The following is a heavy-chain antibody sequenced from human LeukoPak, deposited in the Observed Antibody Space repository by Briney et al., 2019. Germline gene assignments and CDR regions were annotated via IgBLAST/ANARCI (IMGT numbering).Heavy chain of an antibody. D-gene: IGHD4-23*01. CDR3: ASDQSPTQMGDPDDYGGNPPRNFDY. Sequence: SETLSLTCAVYGGSFSGYYWSWIRQPPGKGLEWIGEISHSGSTNYNPSLKSRVTISVDTSKNQFSLKLNSVTAADTAVYYCASDQSPTQMGDPDDYGGNPPRNFDYWGQGTLVTVSS. J-gene: IGHJ4*02. CDR1: GGSFSGYY. V-gene: IGHV4-34*01. CDR2: ISHSGST.